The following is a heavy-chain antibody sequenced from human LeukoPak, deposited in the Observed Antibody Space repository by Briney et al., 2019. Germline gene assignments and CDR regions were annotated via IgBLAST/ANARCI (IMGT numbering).Heavy chain of an antibody. V-gene: IGHV3-30*01. CDR1: GSARLYA. CDR2: ISYDGSNK. Sequence: GGSLRLSCSASGSARLYAMHWVRQAPGKGLEWVAVISYDGSNKYYADSVKGRFTISRDNSKNTLYLLMNSLSAEDTAVYYCARDSPSRDSSDYMDVWDKGTTVTVSS. CDR3: ARDSPSRDSSDYMDV. D-gene: IGHD6-6*01. J-gene: IGHJ6*03.